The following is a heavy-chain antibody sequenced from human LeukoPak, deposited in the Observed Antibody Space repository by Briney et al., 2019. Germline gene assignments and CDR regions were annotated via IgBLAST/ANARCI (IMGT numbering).Heavy chain of an antibody. Sequence: WETLSLTCTVSGASISSFYWSWIRQPPGKGLEFIGYVYYTGSTNYTPSLESRVTISLDTSKNEFSLKMSSVTAADTAVYYCARVPVYYGMDVWGQGTTVTVSS. CDR1: GASISSFY. V-gene: IGHV4-59*01. CDR3: ARVPVYYGMDV. J-gene: IGHJ6*02. CDR2: VYYTGST.